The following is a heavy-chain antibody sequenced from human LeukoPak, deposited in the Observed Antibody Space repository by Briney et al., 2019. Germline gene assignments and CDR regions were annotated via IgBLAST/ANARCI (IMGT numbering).Heavy chain of an antibody. J-gene: IGHJ4*02. V-gene: IGHV4-39*01. D-gene: IGHD3-3*01. CDR3: ARQNYDFWSGYFYYFDY. CDR1: GGSISSSSYY. Sequence: SETLSLTCTVSGGSISSSSYYWGWIRQPPGKGLERIGSIYYSGSTYYNPSLKSRVTISVDTSKNPFSLKLSSVTAADTAVYYCARQNYDFWSGYFYYFDYWGQGTLVTVSS. CDR2: IYYSGST.